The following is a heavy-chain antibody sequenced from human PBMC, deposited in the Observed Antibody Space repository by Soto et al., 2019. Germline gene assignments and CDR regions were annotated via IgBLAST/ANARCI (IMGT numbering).Heavy chain of an antibody. J-gene: IGHJ5*02. D-gene: IGHD1-26*01. V-gene: IGHV1-24*01. CDR2: FDPEDGET. Sequence: ASVKVSCKVSGYTLTELSMHWVRQAPGKGLEWMGGFDPEDGETIYAQKFQGRVTMTEDTSTDTAYMELSSLRSEDTAVYYCATGVPGIVGANGAASWFDPWGQGTLVTVSS. CDR1: GYTLTELS. CDR3: ATGVPGIVGANGAASWFDP.